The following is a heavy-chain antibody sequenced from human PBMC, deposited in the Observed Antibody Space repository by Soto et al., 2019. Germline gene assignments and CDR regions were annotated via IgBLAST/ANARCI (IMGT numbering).Heavy chain of an antibody. D-gene: IGHD1-26*01. V-gene: IGHV3-23*01. Sequence: EVQLLESGGGLVQPGGSLRLSCAASGFTFNKYDMSWVRQAPGKGLEWVSSITGGGTNSDYADSVKGRLTISRDNSKNTLYLKKNSQRAEDTAIYYCARKGFMGDKRHDAFEIWGQGTMVTVSP. CDR3: ARKGFMGDKRHDAFEI. CDR2: ITGGGTNS. CDR1: GFTFNKYD. J-gene: IGHJ3*02.